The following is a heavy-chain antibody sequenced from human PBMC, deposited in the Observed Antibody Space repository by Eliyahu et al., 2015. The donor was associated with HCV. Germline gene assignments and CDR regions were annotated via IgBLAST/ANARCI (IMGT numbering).Heavy chain of an antibody. J-gene: IGHJ4*02. CDR3: AKEFEKTGYVDY. CDR1: GFTFPAHG. V-gene: IGHV3-23*01. Sequence: EVHLLESGGGLVQPGGSLRLSCXASGFTFPAHGXTWVRQAPGGGLGRVATXSVGGAWYGTSXQGRFSISRDDTRNTFYLQMSSLRAEDTAIYYCAKEFEKTGYVDYWGQGTQVTVSS. CDR2: XSVGGA. D-gene: IGHD3-9*01.